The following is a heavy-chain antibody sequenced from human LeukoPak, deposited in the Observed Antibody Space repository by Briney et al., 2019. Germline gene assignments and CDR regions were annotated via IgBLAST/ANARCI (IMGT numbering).Heavy chain of an antibody. D-gene: IGHD2-2*01. V-gene: IGHV3-74*01. J-gene: IGHJ4*02. CDR1: GFTFRSYW. CDR3: AKAYIVVVPAAIYDY. CDR2: INSDGSST. Sequence: GGSLRLSCAASGFTFRSYWMHWVRQAPGKGLVWVSRINSDGSSTSYADSVKGRFTISRDNSKNTLYLQMNSLRAEDTAVYYCAKAYIVVVPAAIYDYWGQGTLVTVSS.